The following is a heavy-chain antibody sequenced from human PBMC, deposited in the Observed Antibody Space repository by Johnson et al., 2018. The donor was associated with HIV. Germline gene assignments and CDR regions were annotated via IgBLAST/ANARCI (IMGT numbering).Heavy chain of an antibody. V-gene: IGHV3-11*04. J-gene: IGHJ3*02. CDR3: VTLSSTSREDAFDI. Sequence: QVQLVESGGGLVKPGGSLRLSCAASEITFSDYYMSWIRQALGKGLEWVSYISSSGSTIYYADSVKGRFTISRDNAKKSLYLQMNSLRAEDTAVYYCVTLSSTSREDAFDIWGQGTMVTVSS. CDR2: ISSSGSTI. D-gene: IGHD2-2*01. CDR1: EITFSDYY.